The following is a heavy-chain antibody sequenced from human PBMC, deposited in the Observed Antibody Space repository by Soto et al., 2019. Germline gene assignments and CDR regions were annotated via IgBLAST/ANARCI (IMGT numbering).Heavy chain of an antibody. CDR3: ARDYSRVWYFDY. CDR2: IYYSGST. J-gene: IGHJ4*02. Sequence: SETLSLTCTVSGGSISSYYWSWIRQPPGKGLEWIGYIYYSGSTNYNPSLKSRVTISRDNAKNSLYLQMNSLRAEDTAVYYCARDYSRVWYFDYWGQGTLVTVSS. CDR1: GGSISSYY. V-gene: IGHV4-59*12. D-gene: IGHD6-25*01.